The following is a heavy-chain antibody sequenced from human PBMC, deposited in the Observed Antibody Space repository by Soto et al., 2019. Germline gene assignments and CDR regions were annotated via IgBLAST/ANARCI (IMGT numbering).Heavy chain of an antibody. CDR3: ARAPSWVAANYYFDY. Sequence: QVRLVESGGGVVQPGRSLRLSCAASGFTISYYGLHWVRQAPGKGLEWVAFMWYDGSNKYYADSVKGRFTISRDNSKNTLYLQMNSLRAEDTAVYYCARAPSWVAANYYFDYWGQGTLVTVSS. CDR1: GFTISYYG. V-gene: IGHV3-33*01. J-gene: IGHJ4*02. CDR2: MWYDGSNK. D-gene: IGHD2-15*01.